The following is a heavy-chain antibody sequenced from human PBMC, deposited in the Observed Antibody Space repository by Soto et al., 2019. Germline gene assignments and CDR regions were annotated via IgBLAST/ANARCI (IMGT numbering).Heavy chain of an antibody. CDR2: IYYSGST. D-gene: IGHD2-2*02. CDR1: GGSISSYY. Sequence: SETLSLTCTVSGGSISSYYWSWIRQPPGKGLEWIGDIYYSGSTNYNPSIKSRVTISVDTSKNQFSLKLSSVTAADTAADYCASVPVGHYGYCSSTSCYNWDFDLWGRGTLVTVSS. V-gene: IGHV4-59*01. CDR3: ASVPVGHYGYCSSTSCYNWDFDL. J-gene: IGHJ2*01.